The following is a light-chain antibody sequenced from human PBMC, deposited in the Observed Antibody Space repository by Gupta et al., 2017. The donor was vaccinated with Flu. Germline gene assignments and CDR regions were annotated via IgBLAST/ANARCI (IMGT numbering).Light chain of an antibody. CDR2: GAS. J-gene: IGKJ1*01. CDR3: QQYESAGSSPKT. Sequence: EIVLTQSPGTLSLSPGERATLSCRASQSVSSSYLAWYQQKPGQAPRLLIYGASSRATGSPDRCSGSGFGTECTLTISRLEPEDCAVYYCQQYESAGSSPKTFGQGTKVEIK. V-gene: IGKV3-20*01. CDR1: QSVSSSY.